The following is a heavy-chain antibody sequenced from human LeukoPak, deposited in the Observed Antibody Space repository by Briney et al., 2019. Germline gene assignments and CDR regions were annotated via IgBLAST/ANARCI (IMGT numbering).Heavy chain of an antibody. CDR3: ARKSSGWYFDY. CDR1: GGSIGSYY. J-gene: IGHJ4*02. CDR2: IYYSGST. D-gene: IGHD6-19*01. Sequence: PSETLSLTCTVSGGSIGSYYWSWIRQPPGKGLEWIGYIYYSGSTNYNPSLKSRVTISVDTSKNQFSLKLSSVTAADTAVYYCARKSSGWYFDYWGQGTLVTVSS. V-gene: IGHV4-59*01.